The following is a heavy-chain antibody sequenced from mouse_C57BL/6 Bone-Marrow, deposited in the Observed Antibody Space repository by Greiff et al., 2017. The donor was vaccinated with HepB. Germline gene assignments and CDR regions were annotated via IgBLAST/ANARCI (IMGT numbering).Heavy chain of an antibody. Sequence: VHVKQSGTVLARPGASVKMSCKTSGYTFTSYWMHWVKQRPGQGLEWIGAIYPGNSDTSYNQKFKGKAKLTAVTSASTAYMELSSLTNEDSAVYYCTREVYYYGRRRYFDVWGTGTTVTVSS. CDR1: GYTFTSYW. J-gene: IGHJ1*03. CDR3: TREVYYYGRRRYFDV. D-gene: IGHD1-1*01. CDR2: IYPGNSDT. V-gene: IGHV1-5*01.